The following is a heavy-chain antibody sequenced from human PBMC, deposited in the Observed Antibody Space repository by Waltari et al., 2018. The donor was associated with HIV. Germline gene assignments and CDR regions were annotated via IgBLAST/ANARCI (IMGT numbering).Heavy chain of an antibody. CDR3: TRDQGSSWFNYYYYGMDV. J-gene: IGHJ6*02. CDR2: IRSKAYGGTT. D-gene: IGHD6-13*01. Sequence: EVQLVESGGGLVQPGRSLRLSCTASGFTFGAYAMSWFRQAPGKGLGWVGFIRSKAYGGTTEYAASVKGRFTISRDDSKSIAYLQMNSLKTEDTAVYYCTRDQGSSWFNYYYYGMDVWGQGTTVTVSS. V-gene: IGHV3-49*03. CDR1: GFTFGAYA.